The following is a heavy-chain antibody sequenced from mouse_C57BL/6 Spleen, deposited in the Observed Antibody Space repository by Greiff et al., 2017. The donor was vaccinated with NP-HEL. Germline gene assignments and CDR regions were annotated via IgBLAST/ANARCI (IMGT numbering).Heavy chain of an antibody. Sequence: EVNLVESGGGLVQPGGSLKLSCAASGFTFSDYGMAWVRQAPRKGPEWVAFISHLAYSIYYADTVTGRFTISRENAKNTLYLEMSSLRSEDTAMYYCARPDSSGPFAYWGQGTLVTVSA. J-gene: IGHJ3*01. CDR1: GFTFSDYG. CDR2: ISHLAYSI. CDR3: ARPDSSGPFAY. V-gene: IGHV5-15*01. D-gene: IGHD3-2*02.